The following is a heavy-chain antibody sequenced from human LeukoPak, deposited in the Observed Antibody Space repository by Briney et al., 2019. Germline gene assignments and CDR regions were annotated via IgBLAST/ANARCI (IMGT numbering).Heavy chain of an antibody. CDR1: GFTFSSYG. V-gene: IGHV3-33*01. J-gene: IGHJ4*02. CDR3: ARDVRASYFDY. Sequence: GGSLRLSCAASGFTFSSYGMHWVRQAPGKGLEWVAVIWYDGSNKYYADSVKGRFTISRDNSKNTLYLQMNSLRAEDTAVYYCARDVRASYFDYWGQGTLVTVSS. CDR2: IWYDGSNK.